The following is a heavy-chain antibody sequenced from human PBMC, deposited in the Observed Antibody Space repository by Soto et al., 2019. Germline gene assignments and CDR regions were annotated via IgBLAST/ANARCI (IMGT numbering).Heavy chain of an antibody. D-gene: IGHD5-12*01. CDR1: GGSISSGDYY. V-gene: IGHV4-30-4*01. J-gene: IGHJ4*02. Sequence: LSLTCTVSGGSISSGDYYWSWIRQPPGKGLEWIGYIYYSGSTYYNPSLKSRVTISVDTSKNQFSLKLSSVTAADTAVYYCARDFRAERWLQLDYWGQGTLVTVSS. CDR2: IYYSGST. CDR3: ARDFRAERWLQLDY.